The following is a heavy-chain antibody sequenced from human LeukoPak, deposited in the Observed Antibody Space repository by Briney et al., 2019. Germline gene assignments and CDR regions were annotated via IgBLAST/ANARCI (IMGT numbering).Heavy chain of an antibody. Sequence: GRSLRLSCTASGFTFGDYAMDWVRQAPGQGLEWVGFIRSKAYGGTTEYAASVKGRFTISRDDSKSIAYLQMNSLKTEDTAVYYCSRESAEATAKFDYWGQGTPVTLSS. V-gene: IGHV3-49*04. J-gene: IGHJ4*02. D-gene: IGHD2-21*02. CDR2: IRSKAYGGTT. CDR1: GFTFGDYA. CDR3: SRESAEATAKFDY.